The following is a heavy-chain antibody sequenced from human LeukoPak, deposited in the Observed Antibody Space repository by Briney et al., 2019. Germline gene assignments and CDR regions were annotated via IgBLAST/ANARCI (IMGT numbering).Heavy chain of an antibody. CDR2: ISNDGSNI. J-gene: IGHJ4*02. CDR3: ARDRVQIWSYVAIFDY. Sequence: GGSLRLSCAASGFTLSNYAMGWVRQAPGKGLEWVAVISNDGSNIGYRDPVRGRFTISRDISKNTLYLQMDSLRSEDTAVYFCARDRVQIWSYVAIFDYWGQGTLVTVSS. CDR1: GFTLSNYA. D-gene: IGHD4/OR15-4a*01. V-gene: IGHV3-30*03.